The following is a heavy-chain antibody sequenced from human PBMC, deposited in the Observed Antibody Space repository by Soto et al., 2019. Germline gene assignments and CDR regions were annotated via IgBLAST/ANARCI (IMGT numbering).Heavy chain of an antibody. CDR1: GGTFSSCT. D-gene: IGHD2-21*01. CDR3: AAGGGDYYYYMDV. Sequence: SVKVSCKASGGTFSSCTISWVRQAPGQGLEWMGRIIPILGIANYAQKFQGRVTITADKSTSTAYMELSSLRSEDTAVYYCAAGGGDYYYYMDVWGKGTTVTVSS. J-gene: IGHJ6*03. V-gene: IGHV1-69*02. CDR2: IIPILGIA.